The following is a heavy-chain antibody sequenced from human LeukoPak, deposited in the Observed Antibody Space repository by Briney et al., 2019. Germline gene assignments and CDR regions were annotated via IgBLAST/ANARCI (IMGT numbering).Heavy chain of an antibody. CDR2: IIPIFGTA. CDR3: ARVLLSYDILTVNTTSGFDY. Sequence: ASVKVSCKASGGTFSSYAISWVRQAPGQGLEWMGGIIPIFGTANYAQKFQGRVTITADKSTSTAYMELSSLRSEDTAVYYCARVLLSYDILTVNTTSGFDYWGQGTLVTFS. D-gene: IGHD3-9*01. CDR1: GGTFSSYA. J-gene: IGHJ4*02. V-gene: IGHV1-69*06.